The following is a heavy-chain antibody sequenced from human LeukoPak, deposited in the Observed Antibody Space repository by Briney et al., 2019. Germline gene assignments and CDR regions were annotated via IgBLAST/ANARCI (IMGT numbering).Heavy chain of an antibody. D-gene: IGHD3-22*01. Sequence: ASVKVSCKASGGTSNSHAISWVRQAPGQGLEWMGRIIPNLGTTNRAQNFQDRVTLTADKSTNTAYMELTSLTSDDTAVYYCATTNDGGGYQWGDFFDFWGQGTLATVSS. CDR1: GGTSNSHA. V-gene: IGHV1-69*04. CDR2: IIPNLGTT. CDR3: ATTNDGGGYQWGDFFDF. J-gene: IGHJ4*02.